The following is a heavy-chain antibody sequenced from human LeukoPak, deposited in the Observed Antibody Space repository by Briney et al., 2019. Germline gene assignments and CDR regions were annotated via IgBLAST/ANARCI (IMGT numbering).Heavy chain of an antibody. Sequence: PSETLSLTCAVYGGSFSGYYWSWIRQPPGKGLEWIGEIDHSGSTNYNPSLQSRVTISVDTSKNQFSLKLSSVTAADTAVYYCARSRQGYCSSTSCFGGWFDPWGQGTLVTVSS. V-gene: IGHV4-34*01. CDR2: IDHSGST. D-gene: IGHD2-2*01. CDR1: GGSFSGYY. J-gene: IGHJ5*02. CDR3: ARSRQGYCSSTSCFGGWFDP.